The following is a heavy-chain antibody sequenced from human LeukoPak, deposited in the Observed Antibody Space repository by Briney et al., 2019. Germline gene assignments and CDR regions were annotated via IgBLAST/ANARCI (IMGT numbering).Heavy chain of an antibody. CDR3: ARGGSSIAARPYYYYGMDV. CDR2: IYYSGST. D-gene: IGHD6-6*01. Sequence: SETLSLTYTVSGGSISSYYWSWIRQPPGKGLEWIGYIYYSGSTNYNPSLKSRVTISVDTSKNQFSLKLSSVTAADTAVYYCARGGSSIAARPYYYYGMDVWGQGTTVTVSS. V-gene: IGHV4-59*12. CDR1: GGSISSYY. J-gene: IGHJ6*02.